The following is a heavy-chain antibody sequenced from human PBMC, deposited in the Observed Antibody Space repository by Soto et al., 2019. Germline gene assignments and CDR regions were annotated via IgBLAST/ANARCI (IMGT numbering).Heavy chain of an antibody. CDR2: LYYTGRT. D-gene: IGHD7-27*01. Sequence: SETLSLTCTVSGGSVSSSSHYWDWIRQPPGKGLEWIGNLYYTGRTYYNPSLKSRVSLSIDTSKNLFSLNLTSVSAADTAVYYCARANWYSEYWGQGTLVTVSS. V-gene: IGHV4-39*01. CDR1: GGSVSSSSHY. CDR3: ARANWYSEY. J-gene: IGHJ4*02.